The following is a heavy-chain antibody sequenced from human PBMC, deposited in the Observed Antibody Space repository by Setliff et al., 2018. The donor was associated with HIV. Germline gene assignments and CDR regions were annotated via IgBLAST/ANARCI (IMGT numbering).Heavy chain of an antibody. J-gene: IGHJ2*01. V-gene: IGHV4-61*03. CDR2: TYYTGST. CDR1: GGSVSESTYH. Sequence: PSETLSLTCTVSGGSVSESTYHWNWIRQPPGKELEWIGSTYYTGSTAYNPSLKSRVTISLDTSKTHFSLKLSSVTAADTAVYYCARSPGFWYFDLWGPGTLVTVSS. CDR3: ARSPGFWYFDL.